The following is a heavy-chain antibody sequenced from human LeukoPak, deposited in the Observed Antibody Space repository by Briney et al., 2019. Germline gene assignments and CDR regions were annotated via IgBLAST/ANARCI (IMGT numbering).Heavy chain of an antibody. D-gene: IGHD1-26*01. CDR2: ISSSSSYI. Sequence: GGSLRLSCAASGFTFSSYSMNWVRQAPGKGLEWVSSISSSSSYIYYADSVKGRFTISRDNAKNSLYLQMNSPRAEYTAVYYYARVPIVGATVNYFDYWGQGTLVTVSS. V-gene: IGHV3-21*01. CDR1: GFTFSSYS. J-gene: IGHJ4*02. CDR3: ARVPIVGATVNYFDY.